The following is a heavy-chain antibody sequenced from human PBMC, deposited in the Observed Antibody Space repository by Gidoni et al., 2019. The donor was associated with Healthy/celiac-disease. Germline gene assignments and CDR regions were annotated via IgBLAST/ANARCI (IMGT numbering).Heavy chain of an antibody. CDR3: ASRIAAAGTGRDDAFDI. CDR2: ISSSSSYI. D-gene: IGHD6-13*01. J-gene: IGHJ3*02. Sequence: GKGLEWVSSISSSSSYIYYADSVKGRFTISRDNAKNSLYLQMNSLRAEDTAVYYCASRIAAAGTGRDDAFDIWGQGTMVTVSS. V-gene: IGHV3-21*01.